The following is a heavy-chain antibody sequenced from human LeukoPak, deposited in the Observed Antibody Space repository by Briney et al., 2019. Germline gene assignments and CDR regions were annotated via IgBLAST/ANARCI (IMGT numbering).Heavy chain of an antibody. CDR1: GGSFSGYY. V-gene: IGHV4-59*10. J-gene: IGHJ4*02. Sequence: SETLSLTCAVYGGSFSGYYWSWIRQPAGKGLEWIGRIYTSGSTNYNPSLKSRVTISVDTSKNQFSLKLSSVTAADTAVYYCARVAYGGNSGFPFDYWGQGTLVTVSS. CDR3: ARVAYGGNSGFPFDY. D-gene: IGHD4-23*01. CDR2: IYTSGST.